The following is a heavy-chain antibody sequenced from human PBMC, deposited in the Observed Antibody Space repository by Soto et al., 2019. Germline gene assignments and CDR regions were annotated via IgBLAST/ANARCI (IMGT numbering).Heavy chain of an antibody. J-gene: IGHJ4*02. V-gene: IGHV3-15*07. CDR3: TTGTYYFDY. CDR2: IKSKTDGGTT. Sequence: EVQLVESGGGLVQPGGSLRLSCTTSGFSFNKVWMNWVRQAPGKGLEWVGHIKSKTDGGTTDYVAPVKGRFTISRDDSKNMFYLQMNSLKTEDAAVYYCTTGTYYFDYWGQGTLVTVSS. CDR1: GFSFNKVW. D-gene: IGHD2-8*01.